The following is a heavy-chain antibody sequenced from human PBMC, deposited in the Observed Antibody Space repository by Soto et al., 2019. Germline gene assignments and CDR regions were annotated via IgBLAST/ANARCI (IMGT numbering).Heavy chain of an antibody. J-gene: IGHJ4*02. D-gene: IGHD3-3*01. CDR2: INPNGGST. CDR1: GYTFSSYY. V-gene: IGHV1-46*01. CDR3: ARASRGFLEWLTFDY. Sequence: GASVKVSCKASGYTFSSYYIHWVRQAPGQGLEWIGIINPNGGSTNYAQNFKGRLTVTRDTSTATVYMDLSALTSDDTAMYYCARASRGFLEWLTFDYWGQGTLVTVSS.